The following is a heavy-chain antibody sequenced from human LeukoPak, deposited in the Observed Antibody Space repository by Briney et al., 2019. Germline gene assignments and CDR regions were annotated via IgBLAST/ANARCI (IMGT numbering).Heavy chain of an antibody. CDR1: GYTFTIYG. CDR2: ISTHNGNT. Sequence: ASVKVSCKASGYTFTIYGISWVRQAPGQGLEWMGWISTHNGNTNYAQKLQGRVTMTTDTSTSTAYMELTSLRSDDTAVYYCARVPRDIVVVPAAINWFDPWGQGTLVTVSS. CDR3: ARVPRDIVVVPAAINWFDP. D-gene: IGHD2-2*01. J-gene: IGHJ5*02. V-gene: IGHV1-18*01.